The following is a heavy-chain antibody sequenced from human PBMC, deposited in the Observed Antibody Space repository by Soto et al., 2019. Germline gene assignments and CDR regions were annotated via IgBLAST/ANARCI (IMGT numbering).Heavy chain of an antibody. CDR2: ISAYNGNT. J-gene: IGHJ6*02. D-gene: IGHD3-3*01. CDR3: ARAGFIFGVVIIQKYGMDV. Sequence: ASVKVSCTASGYAFTSYCISWVLQAPGQVLEWMGWISAYNGNTNCAQKLQGRVTMTTDTSTSTAYMELRSLRSDDTAVYYCARAGFIFGVVIIQKYGMDVWGQGTTVTVSS. V-gene: IGHV1-18*01. CDR1: GYAFTSYC.